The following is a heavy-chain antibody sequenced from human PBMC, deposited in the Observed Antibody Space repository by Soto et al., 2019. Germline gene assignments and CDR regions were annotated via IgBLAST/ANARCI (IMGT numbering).Heavy chain of an antibody. V-gene: IGHV3-7*01. CDR3: ARDGPAAMVHYYYYVMDV. CDR2: IKQAGSEK. J-gene: IGHJ6*02. D-gene: IGHD2-2*01. CDR1: GFTFSSYW. Sequence: EVQLVESGGGLVQPGGSLRLSCAASGFTFSSYWMSWVRQAPGKGLEWVANIKQAGSEKYSVDSVKGRFTISSDKAKNSLYLQMNSLRAEDTAFYYCARDGPAAMVHYYYYVMDVWGQGTTVTVSS.